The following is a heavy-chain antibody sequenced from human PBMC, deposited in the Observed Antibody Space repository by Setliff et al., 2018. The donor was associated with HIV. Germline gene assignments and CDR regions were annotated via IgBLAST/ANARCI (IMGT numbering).Heavy chain of an antibody. V-gene: IGHV3-23*01. CDR3: AKPRRYNTYYFDH. D-gene: IGHD3-3*01. CDR2: ASPSGGTT. CDR1: GFTFINFA. Sequence: AGGSLRLSCAASGFTFINFAMSWVRQAPGKGLEWVSIASPSGGTTYYADSVKGRFTISRDNSKSTLYLQMNSLKTEDTAVYYCAKPRRYNTYYFDHWGQGTLVTVSS. J-gene: IGHJ4*02.